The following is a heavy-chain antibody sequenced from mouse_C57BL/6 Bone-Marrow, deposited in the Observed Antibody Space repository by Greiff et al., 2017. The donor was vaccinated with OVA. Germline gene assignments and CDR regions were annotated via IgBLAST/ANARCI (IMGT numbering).Heavy chain of an antibody. CDR2: ISSGGSYT. V-gene: IGHV5-6*01. J-gene: IGHJ4*01. CDR1: GFTFSSYG. Sequence: EVQLVESGGDLVKPGGSLKLSCAASGFTFSSYGMSWVRQTPDKRLEWVATISSGGSYTYYPDSVKGRFTISRDNAKNTLYLQMSSLKSEDTAMYYCDAMDYWGQGTSVTVSS. CDR3: DAMDY.